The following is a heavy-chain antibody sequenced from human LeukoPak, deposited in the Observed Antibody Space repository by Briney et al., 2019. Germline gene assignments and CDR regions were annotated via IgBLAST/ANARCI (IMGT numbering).Heavy chain of an antibody. CDR3: ARGGAARSAGH. J-gene: IGHJ4*02. CDR1: GFTVSSNY. V-gene: IGHV3-53*01. CDR2: IYSGGDT. Sequence: GGSLRLSCAASGFTVSSNYVSWVRQAPGKGLEWVSVIYSGGDTYYADSVKGRFTLSRDNSKNLLYLQMNSLRAEDTAVYYCARGGAARSAGHWGQGTLVTVSP. D-gene: IGHD6-6*01.